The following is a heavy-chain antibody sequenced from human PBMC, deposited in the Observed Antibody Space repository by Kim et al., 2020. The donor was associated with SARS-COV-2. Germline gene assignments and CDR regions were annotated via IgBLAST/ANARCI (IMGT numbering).Heavy chain of an antibody. CDR1: GFTFSSYA. Sequence: GGSLRLSCAASGFTFSSYAMHWVRQAPGKGLEWVAVISYDGSNKYYADSVKGRFTISRDNSKNTLYLQMNSLRVEDTAVYYCARDHLRLYFYYWGQGTL. CDR2: ISYDGSNK. J-gene: IGHJ4*02. V-gene: IGHV3-30*04. CDR3: ARDHLRLYFYY. D-gene: IGHD6-25*01.